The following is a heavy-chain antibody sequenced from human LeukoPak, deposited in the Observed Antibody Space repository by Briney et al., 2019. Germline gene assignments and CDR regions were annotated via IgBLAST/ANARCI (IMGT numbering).Heavy chain of an antibody. CDR1: GFTFSNYW. CDR2: INRDGSST. Sequence: WSLRLSCAASGFTFSNYWMHWVRQAPGKGLVWVSRINRDGSSTSYADSVKGRLTISRDNAKNTLYLQMNSLRAEDTAVYYCARANIAAAAIDWGQGTLVTAS. V-gene: IGHV3-74*01. D-gene: IGHD6-13*01. CDR3: ARANIAAAAID. J-gene: IGHJ4*02.